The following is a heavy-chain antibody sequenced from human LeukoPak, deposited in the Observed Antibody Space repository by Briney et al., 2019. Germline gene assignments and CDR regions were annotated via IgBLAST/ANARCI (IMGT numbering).Heavy chain of an antibody. D-gene: IGHD6-6*01. V-gene: IGHV4-34*01. CDR3: ARGVRAARLHFDY. CDR1: GGSFSGYY. Sequence: SETLSLTCAVYGGSFSGYYWSWIRQPPGKGLEWIGEINHSGSTNYNPSLKSRVTISVDTSKNQFSLKLSSVTAADTAVNHCARGVRAARLHFDYWGQGTLVTVSS. J-gene: IGHJ4*02. CDR2: INHSGST.